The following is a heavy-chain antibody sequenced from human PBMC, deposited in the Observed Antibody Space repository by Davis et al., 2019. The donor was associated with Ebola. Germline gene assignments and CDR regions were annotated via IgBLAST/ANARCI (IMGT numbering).Heavy chain of an antibody. V-gene: IGHV3-30*18. Sequence: GESLTISCAASGFTFSSYGMHWVRQAPGKGLEWVAVISYDGSNKYYADSVKGRFTISRDNSKNKLYLQMNSLRAEDTAVYYCAKDWAAAVAGDYWGQGTLVTVSS. CDR2: ISYDGSNK. D-gene: IGHD6-19*01. CDR1: GFTFSSYG. J-gene: IGHJ4*02. CDR3: AKDWAAAVAGDY.